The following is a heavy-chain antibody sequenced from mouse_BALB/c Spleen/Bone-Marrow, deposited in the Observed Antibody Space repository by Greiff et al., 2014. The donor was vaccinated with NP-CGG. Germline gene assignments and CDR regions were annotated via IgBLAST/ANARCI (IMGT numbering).Heavy chain of an antibody. CDR1: GFTFSSLG. Sequence: DVMLVESGGGLVQPGGSRELSCAASGFTFSSLGMHWVRQAPEKGLEWVAYISSGSSIIYYADTVKGRLTISRDDHKNTLFLQMTSLRSEDTAMYYCTRGGNWDDFDYWGQGTTLTVSS. CDR3: TRGGNWDDFDY. J-gene: IGHJ2*01. CDR2: ISSGSSII. D-gene: IGHD4-1*01. V-gene: IGHV5-17*02.